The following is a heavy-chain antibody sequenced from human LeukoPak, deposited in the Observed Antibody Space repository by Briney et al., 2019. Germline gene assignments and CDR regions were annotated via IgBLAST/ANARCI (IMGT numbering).Heavy chain of an antibody. J-gene: IGHJ4*02. V-gene: IGHV3-73*01. CDR1: GFTFSGSV. Sequence: PGGSLKLSCAASGFTFSGSVIHWVRQASGNGLEWVGRIRGKTHSYATAYAASVKGRLTISRDDSKNTAYLQMNSLKTEDTAVYYCSIAYSNYDYWGQGTLVTVSS. CDR3: SIAYSNYDY. D-gene: IGHD6-13*01. CDR2: IRGKTHSYAT.